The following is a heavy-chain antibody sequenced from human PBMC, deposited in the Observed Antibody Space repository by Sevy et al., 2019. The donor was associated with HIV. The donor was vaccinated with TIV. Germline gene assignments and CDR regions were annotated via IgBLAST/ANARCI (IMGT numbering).Heavy chain of an antibody. D-gene: IGHD2-21*01. V-gene: IGHV3-30*02. Sequence: GGSLRLSCAASGFSYSSYGMHWVRQAPGKGLEWVAYIQYDGSNKDYADSVKGRFTISRVNSKNTLDLQMNSLRVEATAVYYCVKEGGGEGGDHWGRGTLVTVSS. J-gene: IGHJ4*02. CDR1: GFSYSSYG. CDR2: IQYDGSNK. CDR3: VKEGGGEGGDH.